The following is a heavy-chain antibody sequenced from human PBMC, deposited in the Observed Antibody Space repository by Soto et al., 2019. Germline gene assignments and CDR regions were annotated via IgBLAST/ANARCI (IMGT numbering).Heavy chain of an antibody. V-gene: IGHV3-11*06. CDR3: ARDRKQQLVRYYYYGMDV. J-gene: IGHJ6*02. CDR1: GFTFSDYY. D-gene: IGHD6-13*01. Sequence: PGGSLRLSCAASGFTFSDYYMSWIRQAPGKGLEWVSYISSSSSYTNYADSVKGRFTISRDNAKNSLYLQMNSLRAEDTAVYYCARDRKQQLVRYYYYGMDVWGQGTTVTVSS. CDR2: ISSSSSYT.